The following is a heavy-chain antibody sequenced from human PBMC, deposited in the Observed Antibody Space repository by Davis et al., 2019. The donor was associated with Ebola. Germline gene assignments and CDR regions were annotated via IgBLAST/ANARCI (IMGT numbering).Heavy chain of an antibody. V-gene: IGHV4-39*01. CDR3: IGGSSSFDY. D-gene: IGHD6-6*01. J-gene: IGHJ4*02. Sequence: MPSEILSLTCTVSGGSISSSSYYWGWIRQPPGKGLEWIGSIYYSGSTYYNPSLKSRVTISVDTSKNQFSLKLSSVTAADTAVYYCIGGSSSFDYWGQGTLVTVSS. CDR2: IYYSGST. CDR1: GGSISSSSYY.